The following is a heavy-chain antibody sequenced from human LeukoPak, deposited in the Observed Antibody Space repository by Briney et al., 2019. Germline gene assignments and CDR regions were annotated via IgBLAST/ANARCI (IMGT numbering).Heavy chain of an antibody. Sequence: PGGSLRLSCAASGFTFSSYAMHWVRQAPGKGLEWVAVISYDGSNKYYADSVKGRFTISRDNSKNTLYLQMNSLRAEDTAVYYCARTQQQYYFDYWGQGTLVTVSS. J-gene: IGHJ4*02. CDR2: ISYDGSNK. CDR1: GFTFSSYA. CDR3: ARTQQQYYFDY. D-gene: IGHD6-13*01. V-gene: IGHV3-30-3*01.